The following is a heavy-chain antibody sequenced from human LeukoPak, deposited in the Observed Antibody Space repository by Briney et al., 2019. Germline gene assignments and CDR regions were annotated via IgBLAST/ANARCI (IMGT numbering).Heavy chain of an antibody. V-gene: IGHV4-59*01. J-gene: IGHJ4*02. CDR3: GRGGIAAAGAPFDY. CDR2: IYYSGST. CDR1: GGSISSYY. Sequence: KPSETLSLTCTVSGGSISSYYWSWIRQPPGKGLEWIGYIYYSGSTNYNPSLKSRVTISVDTSKNQFSLKLSSVTAADTAVYYWGRGGIAAAGAPFDYGGQGPLVTVS. D-gene: IGHD6-13*01.